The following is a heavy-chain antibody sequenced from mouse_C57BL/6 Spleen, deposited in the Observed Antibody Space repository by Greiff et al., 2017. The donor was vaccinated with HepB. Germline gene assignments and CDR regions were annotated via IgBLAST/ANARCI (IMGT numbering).Heavy chain of an antibody. CDR3: TRSAGTGAFDY. CDR2: IDPETGGT. V-gene: IGHV1-15*01. Sequence: QVQLQQSGAELVRPGASVTLSCKASGYTFTDYEMHWVKQTPVHGLEWIGAIDPETGGTAYNQKFKGKAILTADKSSSTAYMELRSLTSEDSAVYYCTRSAGTGAFDYWGQGTTLTVSS. CDR1: GYTFTDYE. D-gene: IGHD4-1*01. J-gene: IGHJ2*01.